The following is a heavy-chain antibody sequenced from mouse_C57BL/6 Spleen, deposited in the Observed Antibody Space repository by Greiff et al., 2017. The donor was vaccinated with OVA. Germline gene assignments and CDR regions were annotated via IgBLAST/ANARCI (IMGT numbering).Heavy chain of an antibody. J-gene: IGHJ2*01. CDR1: GSTFTSYW. Sequence: QVQLQQPGAELVKPGASVKLSCKASGSTFTSYWMHWVKQRPGQGLEWIGMIHPNSGITNYNEKFKSNATLTVDKSSSTAYKQLSSLTSEDSAVYYCATAQVYFDDWGKGTTLTVSS. D-gene: IGHD3-2*02. CDR3: ATAQVYFDD. CDR2: IHPNSGIT. V-gene: IGHV1-64*01.